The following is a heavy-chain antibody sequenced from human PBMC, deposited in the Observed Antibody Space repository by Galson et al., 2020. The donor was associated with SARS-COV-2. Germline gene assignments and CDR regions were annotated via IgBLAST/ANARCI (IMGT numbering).Heavy chain of an antibody. V-gene: IGHV1-18*04. D-gene: IGHD1-26*01. CDR3: ARTEYYTNYADY. Sequence: ASVKVSCKTSGFTFTNYGFNWVRQAPGQGLEWMGWISAYSGNTNYEQKLQDSVTMTTDTSTSTAYMELRSLGSDDTAVYFCARTEYYTNYADYWGQGTLVAVSS. J-gene: IGHJ4*02. CDR1: GFTFTNYG. CDR2: ISAYSGNT.